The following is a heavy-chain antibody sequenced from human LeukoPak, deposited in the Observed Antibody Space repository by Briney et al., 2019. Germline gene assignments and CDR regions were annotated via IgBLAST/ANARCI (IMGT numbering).Heavy chain of an antibody. Sequence: SQTLSLTCAISGDSVSSNSGVWTWLRQSPSRGLEWLGRTYYRSKRYIDYAVSMKSRITINPDASKNQFSLQLNSVTPEDTAVYYCGREAASGYIPSWGQGTLVTVSS. D-gene: IGHD3-22*01. CDR1: GDSVSSNSGV. V-gene: IGHV6-1*01. CDR2: TYYRSKRYI. CDR3: GREAASGYIPS. J-gene: IGHJ5*02.